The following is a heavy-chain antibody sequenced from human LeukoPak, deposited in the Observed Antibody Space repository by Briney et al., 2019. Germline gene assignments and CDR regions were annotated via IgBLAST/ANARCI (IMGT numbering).Heavy chain of an antibody. D-gene: IGHD1-1*01. CDR3: ARELISTTWRGNRSYFDL. V-gene: IGHV3-33*01. J-gene: IGHJ2*01. CDR2: IWYDGSNK. Sequence: GRSLRLSCAAWGFTFSSYGMHWVRQAPGKGLEWVAVIWYDGSNKYYADSVKGRFTISRDNSKNTQYLQMNSLRAEDTAVYYCARELISTTWRGNRSYFDLWGRDTLVTVSS. CDR1: GFTFSSYG.